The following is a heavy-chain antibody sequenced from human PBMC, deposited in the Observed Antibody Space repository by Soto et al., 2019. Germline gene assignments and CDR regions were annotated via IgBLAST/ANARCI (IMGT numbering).Heavy chain of an antibody. Sequence: EVQLLESGGDLVQPGRSLRLSCAASGFTFSGYAMSWVRQAPGKGLEWVSVIHGGGNSAYYADSVKGRFTISRDNSKNTLYLQMSSLRGEDXAVXXXXXXXXXXXXXXXXDYWGQGTLVTVSS. CDR3: XXXXXXXXXXXXXDY. CDR1: GFTFSGYA. CDR2: IHGGGNSA. V-gene: IGHV3-23*01. J-gene: IGHJ4*02.